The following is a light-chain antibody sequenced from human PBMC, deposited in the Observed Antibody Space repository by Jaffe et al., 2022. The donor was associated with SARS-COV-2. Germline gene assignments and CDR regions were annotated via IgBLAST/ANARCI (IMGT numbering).Light chain of an antibody. V-gene: IGKV3-20*01. CDR3: QQYGNSPRYT. J-gene: IGKJ2*01. CDR1: QSVSTNN. Sequence: EIVLTQSPGTLSLSPGEKATLSCRASQSVSTNNLAWYQQKPGQAPRLLIYGSSSRVTGIPDRFSGSGSGTDFTFTISRLEPEDFAVYYCQQYGNSPRYTFGQGTRLEI. CDR2: GSS.